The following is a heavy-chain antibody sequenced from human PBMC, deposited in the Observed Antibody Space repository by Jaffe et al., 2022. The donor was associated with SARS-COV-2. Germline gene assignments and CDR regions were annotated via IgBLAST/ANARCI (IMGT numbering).Heavy chain of an antibody. CDR3: ARVYYFDSNGYHPHYYYNYGMDV. J-gene: IGHJ6*02. CDR1: GYSFTTYG. Sequence: QVQLVQSGAEVKKPGASVKVSCKASGYSFTTYGITWVRQAPGQGLEWMGWISTFNGNTNYAQRFQGRVAMTTDTSTSTAYLELRSLRSDDTAMYYCARVYYFDSNGYHPHYYYNYGMDVWGQGTTVTVSS. CDR2: ISTFNGNT. D-gene: IGHD3-22*01. V-gene: IGHV1-18*01.